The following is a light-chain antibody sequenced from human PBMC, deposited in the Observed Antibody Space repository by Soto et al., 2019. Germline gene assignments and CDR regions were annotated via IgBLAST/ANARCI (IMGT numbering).Light chain of an antibody. V-gene: IGLV2-23*01. CDR3: CSYAGSMSWV. CDR1: SSDVGSYNP. CDR2: EGI. Sequence: QSARSQPASVSGSPGQSITMSCTGTSSDVGSYNPVSWYQQYPGKAPKLMIYEGIKRPSGVSNRFSGSKSGNTASLTISGLQTEDEADYYCCSYAGSMSWVFGGGTKLTVL. J-gene: IGLJ3*02.